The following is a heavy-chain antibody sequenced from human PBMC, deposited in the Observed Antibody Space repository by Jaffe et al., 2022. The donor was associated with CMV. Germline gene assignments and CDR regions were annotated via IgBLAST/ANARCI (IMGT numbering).Heavy chain of an antibody. Sequence: QVQLVQSGAEVKKPGASVKVSCKASGYTFTSYGISWVRQAPGQGLEWMGWISAYNGNTNYAQKLQGRVTMTTDTSTSTAYMELRSLRSDDTAVYYCARGGADFWSGSLGSNVNMDVWGKGTTVTVSS. D-gene: IGHD3-3*01. CDR3: ARGGADFWSGSLGSNVNMDV. CDR2: ISAYNGNT. CDR1: GYTFTSYG. J-gene: IGHJ6*03. V-gene: IGHV1-18*04.